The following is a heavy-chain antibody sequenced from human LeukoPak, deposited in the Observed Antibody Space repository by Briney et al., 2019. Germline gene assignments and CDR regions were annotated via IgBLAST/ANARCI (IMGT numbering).Heavy chain of an antibody. V-gene: IGHV3-23*01. Sequence: HPGGSLRLSCAASGFTFSSYAMSWVRQAPGKGLEWVSAISGSGGGTYYADSVKGRFTISRDNSKNTLYLQMNSLRAEDTAVYYCAGSSWYAGGNWFDPWGQGTLVTVSS. D-gene: IGHD6-13*01. CDR3: AGSSWYAGGNWFDP. CDR2: ISGSGGGT. J-gene: IGHJ5*02. CDR1: GFTFSSYA.